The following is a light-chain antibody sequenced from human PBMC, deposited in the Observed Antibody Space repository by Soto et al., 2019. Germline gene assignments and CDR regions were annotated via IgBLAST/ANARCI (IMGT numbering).Light chain of an antibody. CDR1: SSDVGGYHY. CDR2: EVT. CDR3: SSYAGSNNLV. V-gene: IGLV2-8*01. J-gene: IGLJ2*01. Sequence: QSALTQPPSASGSPGQSVTISCTGTSSDVGGYHYVSWYQQHPGKAPKLMIHEVTKRPSGVPDRFSGSKSGNTASLTVSGLQGEDEADYYCSSYAGSNNLVFGGGTNVTVL.